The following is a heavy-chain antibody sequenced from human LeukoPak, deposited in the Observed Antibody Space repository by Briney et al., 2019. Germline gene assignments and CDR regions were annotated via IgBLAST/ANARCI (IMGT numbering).Heavy chain of an antibody. Sequence: GGSLRLSCAASGFTFSNYGMNWVRQAPGKGLEGVAVIWYDGSNKYYGDSMKGRFTISRDNSKNTLYLQMNSLRAEDTAMYYCARGGTQWLVHDYWGQGTLVTVSS. J-gene: IGHJ4*02. V-gene: IGHV3-33*01. D-gene: IGHD6-19*01. CDR2: IWYDGSNK. CDR3: ARGGTQWLVHDY. CDR1: GFTFSNYG.